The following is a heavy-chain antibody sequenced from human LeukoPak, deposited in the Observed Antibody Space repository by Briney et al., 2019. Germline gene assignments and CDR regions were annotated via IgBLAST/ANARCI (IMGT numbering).Heavy chain of an antibody. CDR3: ARDRSGSYGY. CDR2: ISSSSSYI. V-gene: IGHV3-21*01. D-gene: IGHD1-26*01. CDR1: GFTFSSYS. Sequence: KSGGSLRLSCAASGFTFSSYSMNWVRQAPGKGLEWVSSISSSSSYIYYADSVKGRFTISRDNAKNSLYLQMNSLRAEDTAVYYCARDRSGSYGYWGQGTLVTVSS. J-gene: IGHJ4*02.